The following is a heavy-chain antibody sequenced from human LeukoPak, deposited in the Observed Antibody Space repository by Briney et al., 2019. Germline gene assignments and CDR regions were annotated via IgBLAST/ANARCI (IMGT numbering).Heavy chain of an antibody. CDR3: AKLSGWTGWFFDY. CDR2: ISKSGDST. J-gene: IGHJ4*02. V-gene: IGHV3-23*01. Sequence: GGSLRLSCAASGFTFSSYAISWVRPAPGKGLEWVSAISKSGDSTYYADSVKGRFTISRDNSKNTIYLQMNSLRVEDTAVYYCAKLSGWTGWFFDYWGQGTVVTVSS. D-gene: IGHD6-19*01. CDR1: GFTFSSYA.